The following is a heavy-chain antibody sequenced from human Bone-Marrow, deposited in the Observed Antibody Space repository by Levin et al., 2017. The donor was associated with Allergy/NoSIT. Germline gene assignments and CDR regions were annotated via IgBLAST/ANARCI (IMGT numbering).Heavy chain of an antibody. CDR1: GFTFSSYW. CDR2: IKGDGSEK. J-gene: IGHJ6*02. CDR3: SLRPSIIVVPVGTNGEDV. D-gene: IGHD2-2*01. V-gene: IGHV3-7*01. Sequence: GGSLKISCAASGFTFSSYWMTWVRQAPGKGLEWVANIKGDGSEKYYVDSVKGRFTISRDNAKNSLYLQMNSLRAEDTAVYYCSLRPSIIVVPVGTNGEDVWGQGTTVTVSS.